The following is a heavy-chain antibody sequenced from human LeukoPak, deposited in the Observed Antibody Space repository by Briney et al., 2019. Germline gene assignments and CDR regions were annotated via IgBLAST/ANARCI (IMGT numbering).Heavy chain of an antibody. Sequence: PSETLSLTCTVSGGSISSYYWSWIRQPPGKGLEWIGYIYYSGSTNYNPSLKSRVTISVDTSKNQFSLKLSSVTAADTAVYYCARKFGSSGRHWFDPWGQGTLVTVSS. CDR2: IYYSGST. V-gene: IGHV4-59*01. J-gene: IGHJ5*02. CDR1: GGSISSYY. CDR3: ARKFGSSGRHWFDP. D-gene: IGHD6-19*01.